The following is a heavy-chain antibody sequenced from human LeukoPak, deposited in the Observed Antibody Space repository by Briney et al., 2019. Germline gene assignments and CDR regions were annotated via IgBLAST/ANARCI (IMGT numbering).Heavy chain of an antibody. CDR3: AKNYYYDSSGYSDY. J-gene: IGHJ4*02. CDR2: ISYDGSNK. Sequence: GGSLRLSCAASGFTFSTIWMSWVRQAPGKGLEWVAVISYDGSNKYYADSVKGRFTISRDNSKNTLYLQMNSLRAEDTAVYYCAKNYYYDSSGYSDYWGQGTLVTVSS. D-gene: IGHD3-22*01. V-gene: IGHV3-30*18. CDR1: GFTFSTIW.